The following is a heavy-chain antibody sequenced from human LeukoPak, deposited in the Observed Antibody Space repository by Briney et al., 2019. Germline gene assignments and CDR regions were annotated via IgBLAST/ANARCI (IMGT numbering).Heavy chain of an antibody. CDR2: IWYDGSDK. CDR3: ARAGEAFDI. J-gene: IGHJ3*02. V-gene: IGHV3-33*08. CDR1: GFTFRSYG. Sequence: PGGSLRLSCAASGFTFRSYGMHWVRQAPGKGLEWVAVIWYDGSDKYYRDSVKGRFTISRDNSKNTLYLQMNSLRAEDTAIYYCARAGEAFDIWGRGTMVTVSS.